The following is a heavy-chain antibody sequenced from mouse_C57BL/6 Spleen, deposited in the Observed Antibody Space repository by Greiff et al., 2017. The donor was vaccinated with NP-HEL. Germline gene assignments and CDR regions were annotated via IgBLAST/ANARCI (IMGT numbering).Heavy chain of an antibody. D-gene: IGHD4-1*01. CDR3: ARGTGTTYYYAMDY. CDR2: IYPGDGDT. V-gene: IGHV1-82*01. J-gene: IGHJ4*01. Sequence: VQLQQSGPELVKPGASVKISCKASGYAFSSSWMNWVKQRPGKGLEWIGRIYPGDGDTNYNGKFKGKATLTADKSSSTAYMQLSSLTSEDSAVYFCARGTGTTYYYAMDYWGQGTSVTVSS. CDR1: GYAFSSSW.